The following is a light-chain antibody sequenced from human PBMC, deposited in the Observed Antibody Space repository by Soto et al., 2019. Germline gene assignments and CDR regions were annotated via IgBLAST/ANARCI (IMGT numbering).Light chain of an antibody. CDR1: QDIRNF. Sequence: DIQMTQSPTSLSASVGDRVTITCRASQDIRNFVAWYQQKPGQAPKLLSYAASTLQAGVPSRFSGSGSGTDFTLTINSLQPEYVATYSCQKYSSVPVFGPGTKVEIK. CDR3: QKYSSVPV. V-gene: IGKV1-27*01. CDR2: AAS. J-gene: IGKJ3*01.